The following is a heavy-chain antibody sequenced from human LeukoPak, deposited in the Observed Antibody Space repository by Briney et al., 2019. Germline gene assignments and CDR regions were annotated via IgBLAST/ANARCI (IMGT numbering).Heavy chain of an antibody. CDR1: GGSISSYY. J-gene: IGHJ4*02. Sequence: SEPLSLTCTVSGGSISSYYWSWIRQPPGKGLEWIGYIYYSGSTNYNPSLKSRVTISVDTSKNQFSLKLSSVTAADTAVYYCARQRRYFDYWGQGTLVTVSS. CDR2: IYYSGST. V-gene: IGHV4-59*08. CDR3: ARQRRYFDY.